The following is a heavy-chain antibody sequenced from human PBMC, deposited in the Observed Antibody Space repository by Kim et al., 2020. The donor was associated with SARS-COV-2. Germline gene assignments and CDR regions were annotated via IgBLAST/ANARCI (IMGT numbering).Heavy chain of an antibody. D-gene: IGHD4-17*01. V-gene: IGHV1-69*01. CDR3: ARAYDYGDIYGMDV. J-gene: IGHJ6*02. Sequence: AQKFQGRVTITADESTSTAYMELSSLRSEDTAVYYCARAYDYGDIYGMDVWGQGTTVTVSS.